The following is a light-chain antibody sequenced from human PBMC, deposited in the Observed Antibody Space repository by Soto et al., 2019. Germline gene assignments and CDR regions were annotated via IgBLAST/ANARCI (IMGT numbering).Light chain of an antibody. Sequence: QSALTQPASVSGSPGQSITISCSGTSSDIGGYNYVSWYQQHPSKAPKLIIYEGSKRPSGVSNRFSGSKSGNTASLTISGLQAEDEADYYCCSYAGSSTYVFGTGTKVTV. CDR2: EGS. CDR1: SSDIGGYNY. V-gene: IGLV2-23*01. CDR3: CSYAGSSTYV. J-gene: IGLJ1*01.